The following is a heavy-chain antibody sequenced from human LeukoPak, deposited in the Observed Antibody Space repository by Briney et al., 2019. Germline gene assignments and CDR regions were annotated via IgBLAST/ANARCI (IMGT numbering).Heavy chain of an antibody. CDR3: ASWILWFGELSQGWFDP. Sequence: KTSETLSLTCTVSGGSISSGDYYWSWIRQPPGKSLEWIGYIYYSGSTYYNPSLKSRVTISVDTSKNQFSLKLSSVTAADTAVYYCASWILWFGELSQGWFDPWGQGTLVTVSS. V-gene: IGHV4-30-4*01. J-gene: IGHJ5*02. CDR1: GGSISSGDYY. D-gene: IGHD3-10*01. CDR2: IYYSGST.